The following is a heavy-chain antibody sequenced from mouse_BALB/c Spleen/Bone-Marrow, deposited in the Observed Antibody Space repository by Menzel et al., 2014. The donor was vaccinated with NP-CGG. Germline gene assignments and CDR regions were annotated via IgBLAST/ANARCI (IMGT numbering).Heavy chain of an antibody. CDR2: ITKGGGST. CDR3: ARQLAYAMDY. Sequence: EVQGVESGGGLVQPGGFLKLSCATSGFTFSDYYMYWVRQTPEKRLEWVAYITKGGGSTYYPDIVKGRFTISRDNAKNTLYLQMSRLRSEDTAMYYCARQLAYAMDYWGQGTSVTVSS. CDR1: GFTFSDYY. J-gene: IGHJ4*01. D-gene: IGHD4-1*01. V-gene: IGHV5-12*02.